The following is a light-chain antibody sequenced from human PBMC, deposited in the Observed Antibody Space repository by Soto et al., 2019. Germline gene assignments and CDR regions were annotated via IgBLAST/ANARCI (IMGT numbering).Light chain of an antibody. CDR1: TSDVGGYNH. V-gene: IGLV2-14*03. Sequence: QSALTQPASASGSPGQSVTISCTGTTSDVGGYNHVSWYQQHPGKAPKLMIYDVTNRPSGVSHRFSGSKSGNTASLTVSGLQAEDEADYYCSSYARNDTRVFGGGTKLTVL. CDR3: SSYARNDTRV. J-gene: IGLJ2*01. CDR2: DVT.